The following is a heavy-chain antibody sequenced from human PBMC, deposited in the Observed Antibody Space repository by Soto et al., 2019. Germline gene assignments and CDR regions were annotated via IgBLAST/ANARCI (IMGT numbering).Heavy chain of an antibody. V-gene: IGHV3-30*03. J-gene: IGHJ4*02. CDR2: ISYDGSNK. D-gene: IGHD1-1*01. Sequence: QVQLVESGGGVVQPGRSLRLSCAASGFTFSRYVMHWVRQVPGKGLEWAALISYDGSNKQYADSVKGRFTISRDNSKNTLYLQVNSLRSEDTAVYYCARETPGWNPFDYWGQGTLVTVSS. CDR3: ARETPGWNPFDY. CDR1: GFTFSRYV.